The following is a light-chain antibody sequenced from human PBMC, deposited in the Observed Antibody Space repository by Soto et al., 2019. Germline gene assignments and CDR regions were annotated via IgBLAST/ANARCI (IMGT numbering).Light chain of an antibody. CDR2: GAS. Sequence: MSKSRCPLYVCHRERAPLSCRASQSISSNLAWYQQKPGQAPRLLIYGASTRATGIPARFSGSGSGTEVTITISSLQPEDFAVYYCQQYNNWPPWTFGQGTKVDI. CDR1: QSISSN. J-gene: IGKJ1*01. V-gene: IGKV3-15*01. CDR3: QQYNNWPPWT.